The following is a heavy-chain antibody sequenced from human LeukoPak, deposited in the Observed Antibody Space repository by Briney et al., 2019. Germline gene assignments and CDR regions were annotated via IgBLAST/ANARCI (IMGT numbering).Heavy chain of an antibody. CDR2: ISGSGGST. CDR1: GFTFSSYA. Sequence: PGGSLRLSCAASGFTFSSYAMSWVRQAPGKGLEWVSAISGSGGSTYYADSVKGRFTTSRDNSKNTLYLQMNSLRAEDTAVYYCAKDPNGDYDYVWGSYRDSYYFDYWGQGTLVTVSS. V-gene: IGHV3-23*01. J-gene: IGHJ4*02. D-gene: IGHD3-16*02. CDR3: AKDPNGDYDYVWGSYRDSYYFDY.